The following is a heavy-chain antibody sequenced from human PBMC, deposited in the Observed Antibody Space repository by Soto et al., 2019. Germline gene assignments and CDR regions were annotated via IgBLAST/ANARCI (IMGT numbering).Heavy chain of an antibody. V-gene: IGHV3-23*01. Sequence: GGSLRLSCTASGFTFSSYGMGWVRQAPGKGLQWVSTIRGDGGQTHYTDSVKGRFSSSRDNSKNTVYLQMDSLRAEDTAMYFCARDVGLDSDDFFAYWGQGTQVTVSS. CDR3: ARDVGLDSDDFFAY. D-gene: IGHD3-9*01. CDR1: GFTFSSYG. J-gene: IGHJ4*02. CDR2: IRGDGGQT.